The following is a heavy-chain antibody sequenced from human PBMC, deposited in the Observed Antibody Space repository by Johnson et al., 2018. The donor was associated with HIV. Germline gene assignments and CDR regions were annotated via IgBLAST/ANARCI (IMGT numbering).Heavy chain of an antibody. CDR2: ISSNGGST. V-gene: IGHV3-64*04. D-gene: IGHD2-15*01. Sequence: QVQLVESGGGLVQPGGSLRLSCAASGFTFSSYAMHWVRQAPGKGLEYVSAISSNGGSTYYADSVKGRFTISRDNSKNTLYLQMNSLRAEDTAVYYCARDGGRDAFDIWGQGTMVTVSS. CDR1: GFTFSSYA. J-gene: IGHJ3*02. CDR3: ARDGGRDAFDI.